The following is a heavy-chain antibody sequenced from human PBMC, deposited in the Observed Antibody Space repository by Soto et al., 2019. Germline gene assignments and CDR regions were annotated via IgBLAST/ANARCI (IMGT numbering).Heavy chain of an antibody. V-gene: IGHV3-73*01. Sequence: EVQLVESGGGLVQPGGSLKLSCAASGFTFSGAAMHWVRQASGKGLEWVCRIRSKANSYATEYAASVKGRFTISRDDSKNTAYLQMNSLKTEDTAVYYCRGYCISSSCYESGMDVWGQGTTVIVSS. CDR2: IRSKANSYAT. D-gene: IGHD2-2*01. J-gene: IGHJ6*02. CDR3: RGYCISSSCYESGMDV. CDR1: GFTFSGAA.